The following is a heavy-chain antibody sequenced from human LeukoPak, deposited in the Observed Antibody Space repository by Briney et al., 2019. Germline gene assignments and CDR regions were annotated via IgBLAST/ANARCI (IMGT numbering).Heavy chain of an antibody. CDR1: GGSFSGYY. Sequence: SETLSLTCAVYGGSFSGYYWSWIRQPPGKGLEWIGEINHSGSTNYNPSLKSRVTISVDTSKNQFSLKLSSVTAADTAVYYCAGDLFVGEWESLGGYWGQGTLVTVSS. CDR2: INHSGST. CDR3: AGDLFVGEWESLGGY. J-gene: IGHJ4*02. D-gene: IGHD1-26*01. V-gene: IGHV4-34*01.